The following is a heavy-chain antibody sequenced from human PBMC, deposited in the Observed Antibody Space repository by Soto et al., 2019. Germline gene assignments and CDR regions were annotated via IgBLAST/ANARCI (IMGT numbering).Heavy chain of an antibody. V-gene: IGHV4-59*01. D-gene: IGHD4-17*01. CDR2: IYYSGST. J-gene: IGHJ1*01. Sequence: QGQLQKSGPGLVKLSETLSLPCTVSWVSISSYYWSWIRQPPGKALEWIGYIYYSGSTNYNPSLKRRVTISVDTSKNQFSLKLSSVTAADTAVYYCARSADYGAYVFGYWGQGTMVTVSS. CDR3: ARSADYGAYVFGY. CDR1: WVSISSYY.